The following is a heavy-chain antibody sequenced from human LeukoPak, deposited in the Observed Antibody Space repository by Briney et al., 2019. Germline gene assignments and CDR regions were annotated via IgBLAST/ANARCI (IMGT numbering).Heavy chain of an antibody. CDR3: ARRAGAYSHPYDY. CDR2: IYSGTT. CDR1: GFSVSDNS. D-gene: IGHD4/OR15-4a*01. Sequence: GGSLRLSCTVSGFSVSDNSMSWVRQASGKGLEWVSFIYSGTTHYPDSGKGRFTISRDNSKHTLYLQMNRLRAEDTAVYYCARRAGAYSHPYDYWGQGTLVTVSS. J-gene: IGHJ4*02. V-gene: IGHV3-53*01.